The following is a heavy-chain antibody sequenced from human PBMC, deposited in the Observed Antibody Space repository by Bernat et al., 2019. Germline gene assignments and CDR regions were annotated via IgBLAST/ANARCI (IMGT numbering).Heavy chain of an antibody. J-gene: IGHJ6*02. CDR2: IYHSGST. D-gene: IGHD5-18*01. V-gene: IGHV4-4*02. CDR3: ARVGMSGYSYGYAFYYYYGMDV. Sequence: QVQLQESGPGLVKPSGTLSLTCAVSVGSISSSNWWSWVRQPPGKGLEWIGEIYHSGSTNYNPSLKSRVTISVDKSKNQFSLKLSSVTAADTAVYYCARVGMSGYSYGYAFYYYYGMDVWGQGTTVTVSS. CDR1: VGSISSSNW.